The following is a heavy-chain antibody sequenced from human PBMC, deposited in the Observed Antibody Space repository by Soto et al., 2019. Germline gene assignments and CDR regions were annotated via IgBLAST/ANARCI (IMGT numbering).Heavy chain of an antibody. V-gene: IGHV4-59*01. Sequence: SETLALTCTVSGGSISSYYWSWIRQPPGKGLEWIGYSYYSGSTNYNPSLKSRVTISVDTSKNQFSLKLSSVTAADTAVYYCARAPDYYGWGSSHTWCAPGGRGPLVTFS. CDR2: SYYSGST. CDR3: ARAPDYYGWGSSHTWCAP. CDR1: GGSISSYY. J-gene: IGHJ5*02. D-gene: IGHD3-10*01.